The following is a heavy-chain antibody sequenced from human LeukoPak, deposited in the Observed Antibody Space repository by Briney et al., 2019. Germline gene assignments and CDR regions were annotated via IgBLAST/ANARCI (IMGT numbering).Heavy chain of an antibody. CDR1: GGSISSSSYY. D-gene: IGHD3-22*01. Sequence: PSETLSLTCTVSGGSISSSSYYWGWIRQPPGKGLERIGSIYYSGSTYYNPSLKSRVTISVDTSKNQFSLKLSSVTAADTAVYYCARIGPYYYDSSGFDAIDYWGQGTLVTVSS. J-gene: IGHJ4*02. CDR2: IYYSGST. CDR3: ARIGPYYYDSSGFDAIDY. V-gene: IGHV4-39*01.